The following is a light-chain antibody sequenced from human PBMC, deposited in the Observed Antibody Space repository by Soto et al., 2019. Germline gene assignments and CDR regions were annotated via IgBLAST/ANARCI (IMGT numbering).Light chain of an antibody. V-gene: IGLV2-14*01. CDR1: GSDFRDYNY. CDR3: SSYTGSSPLWV. J-gene: IGLJ3*02. Sequence: QSALTQPASVSGSPGQSITISCTGSGSDFRDYNYVSWYQQHPGKAPKLMIYEVSYRPSGVSNRFSGSKSGNTASLTISGLRAEDEADYHCSSYTGSSPLWVFGGGTKLTVL. CDR2: EVS.